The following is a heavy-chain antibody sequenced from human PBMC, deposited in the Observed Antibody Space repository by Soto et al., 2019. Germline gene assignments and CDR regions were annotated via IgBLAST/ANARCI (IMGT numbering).Heavy chain of an antibody. CDR1: GGSISSGGYY. D-gene: IGHD3-16*01. CDR2: IYYSGST. CDR3: ARDLGAGGSLDY. V-gene: IGHV4-31*03. Sequence: SETLSLTCTVSGGSISSGGYYWSWIRQHPGKGLEWIGYIYYSGSTYYNPSLKSRVTISVDTSKNQFSLKLSSVTAADTAVYYCARDLGAGGSLDYWGQGTLVTVSS. J-gene: IGHJ4*02.